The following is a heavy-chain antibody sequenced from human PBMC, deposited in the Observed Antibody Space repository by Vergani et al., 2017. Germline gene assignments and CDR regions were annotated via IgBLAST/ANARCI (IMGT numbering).Heavy chain of an antibody. CDR3: AEAQDPKCKGGNCYSYYYGLDL. Sequence: EVQLLESGGNLIQPGGSLRLSCGASGFTFSSYAMTWVRLAPGKGLQWVSAISGSGGNTFDTDSVKGRFTISRDNSKDTLYLQMNSLRVEDTAIYYCAEAQDPKCKGGNCYSYYYGLDLWGQGTTVTVSS. V-gene: IGHV3-23*01. D-gene: IGHD2-21*01. CDR1: GFTFSSYA. J-gene: IGHJ6*02. CDR2: ISGSGGNT.